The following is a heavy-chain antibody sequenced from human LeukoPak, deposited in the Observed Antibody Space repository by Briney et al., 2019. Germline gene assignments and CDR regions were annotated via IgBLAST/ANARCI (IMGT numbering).Heavy chain of an antibody. Sequence: SETLSLTCTVSGGSIYSYYWSWIRQPPGKGLEWTGYIYYSGSTNYNPSLKSRVTISVDTSKNQFSLRLSSVTVADTALYYCARSFANYCDVSGYEDYWGQGTLVTVSS. CDR1: GGSIYSYY. J-gene: IGHJ4*02. CDR2: IYYSGST. V-gene: IGHV4-59*08. D-gene: IGHD3-22*01. CDR3: ARSFANYCDVSGYEDY.